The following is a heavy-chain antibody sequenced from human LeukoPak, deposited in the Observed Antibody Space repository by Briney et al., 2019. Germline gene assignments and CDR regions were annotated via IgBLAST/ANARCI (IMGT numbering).Heavy chain of an antibody. Sequence: SETLSLTCTVSGGSVSSGSYYWSWIRQPPGKGLEWIGYIYYSGSTNYNPSLKSRVTISVDTSKNQFSLKLSSVTAADTAVYYCASDDYGGNGYYFDSWGQGTLVTVSS. CDR2: IYYSGST. V-gene: IGHV4-61*01. CDR3: ASDDYGGNGYYFDS. J-gene: IGHJ4*02. D-gene: IGHD4-23*01. CDR1: GGSVSSGSYY.